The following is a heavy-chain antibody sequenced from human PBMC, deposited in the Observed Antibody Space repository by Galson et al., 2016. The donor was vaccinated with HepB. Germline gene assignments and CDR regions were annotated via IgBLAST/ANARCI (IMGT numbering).Heavy chain of an antibody. D-gene: IGHD6-19*01. J-gene: IGHJ6*02. V-gene: IGHV1-69*13. Sequence: SVKVSCKNSGGSFRNFVITWVRQAPGQGLEWMGAISPMFGPANYAQKFRGRVTITADESTSTAYMQLNSLRSDDTAVYYCARGYAVSSGRNRPALFGLDVWGQGTTLTVS. CDR1: GGSFRNFV. CDR3: ARGYAVSSGRNRPALFGLDV. CDR2: ISPMFGPA.